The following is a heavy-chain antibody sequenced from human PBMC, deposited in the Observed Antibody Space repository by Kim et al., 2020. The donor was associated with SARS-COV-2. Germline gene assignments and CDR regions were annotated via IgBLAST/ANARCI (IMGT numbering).Heavy chain of an antibody. V-gene: IGHV4-59*01. CDR3: ARGGWGLDY. CDR2: IYHSGST. CDR1: GGSINSYY. D-gene: IGHD1-26*01. Sequence: SETLSLTCTVSGGSINSYYWSWIRQPPGKGLEWIGYIYHSGSTNYNPSLKSRVTISVDTSKNQFSLRLSSVTTSDTAVYYCARGGWGLDYWGQGTLVTVSS. J-gene: IGHJ4*01.